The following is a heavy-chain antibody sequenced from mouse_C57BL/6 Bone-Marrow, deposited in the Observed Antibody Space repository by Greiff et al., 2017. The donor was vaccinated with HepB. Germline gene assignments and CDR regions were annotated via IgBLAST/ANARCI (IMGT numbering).Heavy chain of an antibody. CDR3: TTPITTVVEYYFDY. Sequence: VQLQQSGAELVRPGASVKLSCTASGFNIKDYYMHWVKQRPEQGLEWIGRIDPEDGDTEYAPKFQGKATMTADTSSNTAYLPLSSLTSEDTAVYYCTTPITTVVEYYFDYWGQGTTLTVSS. V-gene: IGHV14-1*01. J-gene: IGHJ2*01. CDR1: GFNIKDYY. D-gene: IGHD1-1*01. CDR2: IDPEDGDT.